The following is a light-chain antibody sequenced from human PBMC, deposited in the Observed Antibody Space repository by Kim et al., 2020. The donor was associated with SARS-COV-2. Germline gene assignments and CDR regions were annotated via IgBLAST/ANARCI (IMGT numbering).Light chain of an antibody. J-gene: IGLJ3*02. CDR3: QSADSSGTYRV. Sequence: SYELTQPPSVSVSPGQTARITCSGDALPKQYAYWYQQKPGQAPVLVIYKDSERPSGIPERFSGSSSGTTVTLTISGVQVEDEADYYCQSADSSGTYRVFGGGTQLTVL. CDR2: KDS. CDR1: ALPKQY. V-gene: IGLV3-25*03.